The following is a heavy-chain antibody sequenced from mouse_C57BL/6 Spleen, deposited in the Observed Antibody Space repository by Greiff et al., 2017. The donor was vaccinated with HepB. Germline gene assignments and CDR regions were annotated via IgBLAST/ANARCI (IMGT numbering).Heavy chain of an antibody. D-gene: IGHD2-2*01. Sequence: QVQLQQPGAELVRPGSSVKLSCKASGYTFTSYWMHWVKQRPIQGLEWIGNIDPSDSETHYNQKFKDKATLTVDKSSSTAYMQLSSLTSEDSAVYYCARGKGYDWAWFAYWGQGTLVTVSA. J-gene: IGHJ3*01. CDR3: ARGKGYDWAWFAY. CDR1: GYTFTSYW. V-gene: IGHV1-52*01. CDR2: IDPSDSET.